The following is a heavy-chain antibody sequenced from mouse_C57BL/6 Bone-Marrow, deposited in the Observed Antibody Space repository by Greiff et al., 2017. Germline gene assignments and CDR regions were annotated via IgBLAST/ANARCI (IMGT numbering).Heavy chain of an antibody. CDR1: GYTFTSYW. CDR2: INPSSGYT. CDR3: ARRTTVVQYDAMGY. Sequence: QVQLQQSGAELAKPGASVKLSCKASGYTFTSYWMHWVQQRPGQGLEWIGYINPSSGYTKYNQKFKDEATLTADKSSSTAYMQLSSLTYEDSAVXDCARRTTVVQYDAMGYWGQGTSVTVSS. V-gene: IGHV1-7*01. D-gene: IGHD1-1*01. J-gene: IGHJ4*01.